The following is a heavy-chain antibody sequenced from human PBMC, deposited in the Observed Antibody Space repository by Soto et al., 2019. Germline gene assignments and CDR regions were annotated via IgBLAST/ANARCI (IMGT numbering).Heavy chain of an antibody. Sequence: QVQLQESGPGLVKPSQTLSLTCSVSGESINSGGYYWSWIRHHPGKGLEWIGYIYDSESAYYNPSLKSRVTISMETSKNHFAMRLSSVTAADTAVYYCARASSSSSAADYWGQGTQVTVSS. V-gene: IGHV4-31*03. D-gene: IGHD6-6*01. CDR2: IYDSESA. J-gene: IGHJ4*02. CDR3: ARASSSSSAADY. CDR1: GESINSGGYY.